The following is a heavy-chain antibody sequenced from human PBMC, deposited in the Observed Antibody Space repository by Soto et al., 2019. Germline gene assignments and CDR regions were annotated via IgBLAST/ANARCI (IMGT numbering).Heavy chain of an antibody. CDR1: GYIFSTFG. CDR3: ARAEAYSSSWYAMDV. Sequence: QAQLVQSGAEVKKPGASVRVSCKASGYIFSTFGINWVRQAPGQGLEWVGWISGYNGNTDDGRKLQGRVNMTIDASTSTAYMELRSLRSDDTAVYYCARAEAYSSSWYAMDVWGQGTTVTVSS. D-gene: IGHD6-13*01. V-gene: IGHV1-18*01. CDR2: ISGYNGNT. J-gene: IGHJ6*02.